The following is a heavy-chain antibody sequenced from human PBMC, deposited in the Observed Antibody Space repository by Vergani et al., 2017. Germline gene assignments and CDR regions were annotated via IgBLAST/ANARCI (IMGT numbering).Heavy chain of an antibody. CDR1: GGSISSGSYY. J-gene: IGHJ4*02. Sequence: QVQLQESGPGLVKPSQTLSLTCTVSGGSISSGSYYWSWIRQPAGKGLEWIGRIYTSGSTNYNPSLKSRVTISVDTSKNQFFLKLSSVTAADTAVYYCARGVAAAGTHFDYWGQGTLVTVSS. V-gene: IGHV4-61*02. CDR3: ARGVAAAGTHFDY. D-gene: IGHD6-13*01. CDR2: IYTSGST.